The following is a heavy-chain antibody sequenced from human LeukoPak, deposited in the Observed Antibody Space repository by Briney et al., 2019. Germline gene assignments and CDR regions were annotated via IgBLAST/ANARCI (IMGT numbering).Heavy chain of an antibody. CDR2: ISTNNGNT. CDR3: TRYILTGYSPYYFDY. Sequence: ASVKVSCKASGYTFTSYGISWVRQAPGQGLEWMGWISTNNGNTNYAQKLQDRVTMTTDTSTSTAYMELRSLRSDDTAMYYCTRYILTGYSPYYFDYWGQGTLVTVSS. CDR1: GYTFTSYG. J-gene: IGHJ4*02. D-gene: IGHD3-9*01. V-gene: IGHV1-18*01.